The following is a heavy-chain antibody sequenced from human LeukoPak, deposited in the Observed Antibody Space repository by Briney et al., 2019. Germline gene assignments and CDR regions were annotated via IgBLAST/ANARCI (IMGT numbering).Heavy chain of an antibody. CDR2: IYNGGGT. J-gene: IGHJ4*02. Sequence: SETLSLTCTVSGDSMSSYYWSWLRQPPGKGLEWIGYIYNGGGTNYNPSLKSRVTISVDTSKNQFSLKLSSVTAADTAVYYCARYGRLYYFDYWGQGTLVTVSS. D-gene: IGHD2-21*02. CDR3: ARYGRLYYFDY. V-gene: IGHV4-59*08. CDR1: GDSMSSYY.